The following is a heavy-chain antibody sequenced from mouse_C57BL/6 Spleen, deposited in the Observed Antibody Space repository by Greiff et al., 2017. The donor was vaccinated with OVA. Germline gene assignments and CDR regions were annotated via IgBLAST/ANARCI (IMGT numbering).Heavy chain of an antibody. CDR2: IRLKSDNYAT. J-gene: IGHJ2*01. CDR3: TVTTVVSFDY. Sequence: EVQLQQSGGGLVQPGGSMKLSCVASGFTFSNYWMNWVRQSPEKGLEWVAQIRLKSDNYATHYAEAVKGRFTISRDDSKSSVYLQMNNLRAEDTGIYYCTVTTVVSFDYWGQGTTLTVSS. D-gene: IGHD1-1*01. V-gene: IGHV6-3*01. CDR1: GFTFSNYW.